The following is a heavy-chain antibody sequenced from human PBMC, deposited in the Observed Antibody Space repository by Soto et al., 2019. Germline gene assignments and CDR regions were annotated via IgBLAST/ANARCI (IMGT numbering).Heavy chain of an antibody. J-gene: IGHJ4*01. CDR3: ARALAGTQRGDY. CDR2: ISSSGSTI. Sequence: PGGSLRLSCAASGFTFSSYEMNWVRQAPGKGREWASYISSSGSTIYYADSVKGRFTTSRDKAKNSLYLRMNSLRAEDTAVYYCARALAGTQRGDYWGQGTLVTVSS. V-gene: IGHV3-48*03. D-gene: IGHD1-1*01. CDR1: GFTFSSYE.